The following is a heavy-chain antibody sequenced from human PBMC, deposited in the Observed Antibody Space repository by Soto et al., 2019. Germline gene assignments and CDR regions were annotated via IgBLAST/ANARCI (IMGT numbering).Heavy chain of an antibody. CDR2: IRSKANSYAT. D-gene: IGHD5-18*01. Sequence: GGSLRLSCAASGFTFRGSAMHWVRQASGKGLEWVGRIRSKANSYATAYAASVKGRFTISRDDSKNTAYLQMNSLKTEDTAVYYCTRLDSYGPDFDYWGQGTLVTVSS. J-gene: IGHJ4*02. CDR3: TRLDSYGPDFDY. CDR1: GFTFRGSA. V-gene: IGHV3-73*01.